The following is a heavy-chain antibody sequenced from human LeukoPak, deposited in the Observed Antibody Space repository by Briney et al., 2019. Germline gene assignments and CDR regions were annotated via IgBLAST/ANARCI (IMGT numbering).Heavy chain of an antibody. V-gene: IGHV4-59*08. J-gene: IGHJ4*02. D-gene: IGHD6-19*01. CDR2: IHYSGST. Sequence: SETLSLTCTVSGGSISNYYWSWIRQPPGKGLEWIGDIHYSGSTNDNPSLKSRVTISIDTSKNQFSLNLNSVTAADTAVYYCARNGGSGWSDYWGQGILDSASS. CDR1: GGSISNYY. CDR3: ARNGGSGWSDY.